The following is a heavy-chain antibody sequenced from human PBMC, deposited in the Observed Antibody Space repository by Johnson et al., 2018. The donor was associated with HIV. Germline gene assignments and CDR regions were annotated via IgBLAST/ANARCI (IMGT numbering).Heavy chain of an antibody. D-gene: IGHD3-10*01. CDR3: ARDNFGGLNAFDI. V-gene: IGHV3-30*04. J-gene: IGHJ3*02. Sequence: QVQLVESGGGVVQPGRSLRLSCAASGFTFSSYAIHWVRQAPGKGLEWVAAISYDGSNKYYADSVKGRFTISRDNSKNTLYLQMNSLRAEHTAVYYCARDNFGGLNAFDIWGQGTMVTVSS. CDR1: GFTFSSYA. CDR2: ISYDGSNK.